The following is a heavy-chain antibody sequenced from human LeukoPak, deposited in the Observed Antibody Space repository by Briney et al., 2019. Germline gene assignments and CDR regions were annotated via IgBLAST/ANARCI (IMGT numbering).Heavy chain of an antibody. Sequence: GGTLRLTWAASGFTVNSSYMSWVRQAPGKGLEWVSVIYSGGSTYYADSVKGRFTISRDNSKNALYLQMNRLSAEDTAVYYCARVQRRDGYSSFDYWGQGTLATVSS. CDR3: ARVQRRDGYSSFDY. J-gene: IGHJ4*02. V-gene: IGHV3-66*01. CDR2: IYSGGST. D-gene: IGHD5-24*01. CDR1: GFTVNSSY.